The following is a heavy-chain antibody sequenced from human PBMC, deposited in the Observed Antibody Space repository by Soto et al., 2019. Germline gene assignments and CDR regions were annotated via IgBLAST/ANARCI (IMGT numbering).Heavy chain of an antibody. J-gene: IGHJ4*02. D-gene: IGHD3-3*01. Sequence: PSETLSLTCTVSGGSISSGVPYCSWIRQPPGKGLEWIGYIYYSVTTYHNPSLKSRTTISVDTSKNQFSLKLSSVTAADTAVYYCARVWSGYYKFDYWGQGTMVTVS. CDR3: ARVWSGYYKFDY. CDR2: IYYSVTT. V-gene: IGHV4-30-4*01. CDR1: GGSISSGVPY.